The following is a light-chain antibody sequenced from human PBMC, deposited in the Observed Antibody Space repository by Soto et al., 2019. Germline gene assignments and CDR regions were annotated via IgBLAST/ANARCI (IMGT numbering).Light chain of an antibody. CDR2: GAS. CDR3: QQYGLPPLS. V-gene: IGKV3-20*01. CDR1: QSVYNNY. J-gene: IGKJ2*01. Sequence: EIVLTQSPGTLSLSPGERATLSCRASQSVYNNYLAWYQQKPGQTPRLLVNGASNRATGIPDRFSGGGSGTDFTLTSSSLEPEDFAVYYCQQYGLPPLSFGQGTRVEIK.